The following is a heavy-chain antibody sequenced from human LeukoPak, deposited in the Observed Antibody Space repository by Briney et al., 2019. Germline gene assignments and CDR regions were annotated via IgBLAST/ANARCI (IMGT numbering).Heavy chain of an antibody. J-gene: IGHJ4*02. CDR1: GFTFSSYW. Sequence: GGSLRLSCAASGFTFSSYWMSWVRQAPGKGLEWVANIKQDGSEKYYVDSVKGRFTISRDNAKNSLYLQMNSLRAEDTAVYYCARGLHNGYEHFFGYWGQGTLVTVS. V-gene: IGHV3-7*01. D-gene: IGHD5-12*01. CDR2: IKQDGSEK. CDR3: ARGLHNGYEHFFGY.